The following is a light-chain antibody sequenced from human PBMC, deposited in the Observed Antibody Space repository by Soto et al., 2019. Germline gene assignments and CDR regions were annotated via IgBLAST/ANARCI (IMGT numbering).Light chain of an antibody. J-gene: IGKJ4*01. CDR3: HHYTTQPVT. V-gene: IGKV1-5*01. Sequence: DIQLIQSPATLSASVGDRITITCRASENIFKFLAWYQQRSGSAPNLLIYAASDLESGVPSRFSGSGSGTEFTPTIDTLQPDDPSTYYFHHYTTQPVTFGGGTKVDVK. CDR1: ENIFKF. CDR2: AAS.